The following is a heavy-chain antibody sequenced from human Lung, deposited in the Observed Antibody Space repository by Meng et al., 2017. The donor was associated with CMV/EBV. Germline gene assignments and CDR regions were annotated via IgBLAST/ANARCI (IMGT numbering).Heavy chain of an antibody. CDR3: ARTLAGPFDS. D-gene: IGHD2/OR15-2a*01. CDR2: VSPKTGDT. V-gene: IGHV1-2*02. CDR1: RLTFNGYD. Sequence: QVPLVQSGAEWKNPGASVKVACKASRLTFNGYDIHWVRQAPGQGLEWMGSVSPKTGDTNFAQKFHGRVTLTRDTSINTAYLGLNRLTSDDTAVYYCARTLAGPFDSWGQGTLVTVSS. J-gene: IGHJ4*02.